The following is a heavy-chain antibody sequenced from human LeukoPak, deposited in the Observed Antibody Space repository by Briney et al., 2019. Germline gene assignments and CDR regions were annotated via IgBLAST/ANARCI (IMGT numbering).Heavy chain of an antibody. CDR2: IRYDGSNK. J-gene: IGHJ4*02. CDR3: AKVLLYYGDYDPFDY. CDR1: GFTFSNYG. Sequence: GGSLRLSCAASGFTFSNYGMHWVRQAPGKGLAWVAFIRYDGSNKYYADSVKGRFTISRDTSKNTLYLQMNSLRAEDTAVYYCAKVLLYYGDYDPFDYWGQGTLLTVSS. D-gene: IGHD4-17*01. V-gene: IGHV3-30*02.